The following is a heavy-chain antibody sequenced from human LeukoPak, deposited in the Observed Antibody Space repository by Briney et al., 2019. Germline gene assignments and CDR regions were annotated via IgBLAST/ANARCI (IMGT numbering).Heavy chain of an antibody. D-gene: IGHD2-15*01. Sequence: GGSLRLSCAASGFTFSSYAMHWVRQAPGKGLEFVSAISDKGGSTYYANSVKGRFTISRDNSENTLYLQMDSLRAEDMAVYYCAMSGSGGFFYYFDYWGQGTLVTVSS. CDR2: ISDKGGST. V-gene: IGHV3-64*01. J-gene: IGHJ4*02. CDR3: AMSGSGGFFYYFDY. CDR1: GFTFSSYA.